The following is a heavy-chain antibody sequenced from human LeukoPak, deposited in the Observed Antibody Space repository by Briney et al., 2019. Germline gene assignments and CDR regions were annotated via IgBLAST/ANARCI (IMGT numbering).Heavy chain of an antibody. D-gene: IGHD1-7*01. CDR2: ISSSGSTI. CDR3: ARALTLYNWNYLAGMDV. J-gene: IGHJ6*02. Sequence: GGSLRLSCAASGFTFSSYEMNWVRQAPGKGLEWVPYISSSGSTIYYADSVKGRFTISRDNAKNSLYLQMNSLRAEDTAVYYCARALTLYNWNYLAGMDVWGQGTTVTVSS. CDR1: GFTFSSYE. V-gene: IGHV3-48*03.